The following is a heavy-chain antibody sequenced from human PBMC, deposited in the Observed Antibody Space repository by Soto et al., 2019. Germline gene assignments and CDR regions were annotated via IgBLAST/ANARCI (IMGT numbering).Heavy chain of an antibody. Sequence: QVQLQQWGAGLLKPSKTLSLTCAVYGGSFSGYYWSWIRQPPGKGLEWIGEINHSGSTNYNPSLKSRVTISVDTSKNQFSLKLSSVTAADTAVYYCAIGIHDYGDYVFDYWGQGTLVTVSS. J-gene: IGHJ4*02. CDR3: AIGIHDYGDYVFDY. D-gene: IGHD4-17*01. V-gene: IGHV4-34*01. CDR2: INHSGST. CDR1: GGSFSGYY.